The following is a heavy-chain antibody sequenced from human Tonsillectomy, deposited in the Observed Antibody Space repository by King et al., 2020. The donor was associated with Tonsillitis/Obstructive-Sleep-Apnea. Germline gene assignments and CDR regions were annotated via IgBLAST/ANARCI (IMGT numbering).Heavy chain of an antibody. Sequence: VQLQQWGAGLLKPSETLSLTCAVYGGSFRGYYWSWIRQPPGKGLEWIGESNQSGSTKYNPSLKSRVTISVDTSQNQFSLKLSSVTAADTAVYYCARGDILTGYYASTDFDYWGQGTLVTVSS. CDR1: GGSFRGYY. J-gene: IGHJ4*02. D-gene: IGHD3-9*01. CDR3: ARGDILTGYYASTDFDY. CDR2: SNQSGST. V-gene: IGHV4-34*01.